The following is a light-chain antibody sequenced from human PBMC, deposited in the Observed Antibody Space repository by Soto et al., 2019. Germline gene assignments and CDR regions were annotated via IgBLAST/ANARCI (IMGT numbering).Light chain of an antibody. Sequence: EIVLTQSQATLSLSPGERATLSCRASQSVRSYLAWYHQKPGQAPRLLIYDTYNRATGIPARFSGSGSGTDFTLTISSLEPEDFAVYYCQQRSNWPLTCGGGTKVEIK. CDR3: QQRSNWPLT. CDR2: DTY. CDR1: QSVRSY. V-gene: IGKV3-11*01. J-gene: IGKJ4*01.